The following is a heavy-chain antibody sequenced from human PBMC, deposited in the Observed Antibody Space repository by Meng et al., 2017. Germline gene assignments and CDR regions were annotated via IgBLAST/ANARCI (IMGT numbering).Heavy chain of an antibody. CDR3: ARAPPLGYCSSTSCYDWFDP. CDR2: IIPIFGTA. J-gene: IGHJ5*02. V-gene: IGHV1-69*13. CDR1: GGAFSSYA. D-gene: IGHD2-2*01. Sequence: SVKVSCKASGGAFSSYAISWVRQAPGQGLEWMGGIIPIFGTANYAQKFQGRVTITADESTSTAYMELSSLRSEDTAVYYCARAPPLGYCSSTSCYDWFDPWGQGTLVTGSS.